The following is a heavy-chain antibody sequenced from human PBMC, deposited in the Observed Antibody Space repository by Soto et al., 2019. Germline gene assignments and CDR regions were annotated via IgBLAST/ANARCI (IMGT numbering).Heavy chain of an antibody. CDR1: GFIFSTYS. V-gene: IGHV3-48*02. Sequence: GGSLRLSCAASGFIFSTYSMNWVRQAPGKGLEWVSYIGRDIDFIWYADSVKGRFTISRDNAKDSVFLQMNSLRDEDTAVYYCVRDYLWAFDNWGQGTLVTVSS. J-gene: IGHJ4*02. D-gene: IGHD3-10*01. CDR2: IGRDIDFI. CDR3: VRDYLWAFDN.